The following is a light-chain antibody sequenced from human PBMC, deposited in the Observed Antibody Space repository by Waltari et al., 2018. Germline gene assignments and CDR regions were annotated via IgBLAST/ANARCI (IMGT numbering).Light chain of an antibody. CDR2: DAS. Sequence: EIVMTQSPVILSVSPGDGATLSCRASQNVGSDLAWYQQKPGQPPRLLIYDASTRASDIPARFSGRGSGTEFTLTISSLQSEDFAIYYCQQYNERPPLTFGRGTKVDIK. CDR3: QQYNERPPLT. CDR1: QNVGSD. V-gene: IGKV3-15*01. J-gene: IGKJ4*01.